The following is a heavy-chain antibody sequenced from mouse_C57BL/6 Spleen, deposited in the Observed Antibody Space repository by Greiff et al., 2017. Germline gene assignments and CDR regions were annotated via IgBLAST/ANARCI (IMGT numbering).Heavy chain of an antibody. Sequence: EVQLQQSGPELVQPGASVKISCKASGYTFTDYYMNWVQQSHGKSLEWIGDINPNNGGTSYNQKFKGKATLTVDKSSSTAYMELRSLTSEDSAVYYCASYYDYDQVYAMDYWDQGTSVTVSA. CDR2: INPNNGGT. V-gene: IGHV1-26*01. J-gene: IGHJ4*01. CDR3: ASYYDYDQVYAMDY. D-gene: IGHD2-4*01. CDR1: GYTFTDYY.